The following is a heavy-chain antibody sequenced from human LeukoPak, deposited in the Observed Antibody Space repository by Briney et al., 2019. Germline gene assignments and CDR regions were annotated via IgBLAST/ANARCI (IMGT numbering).Heavy chain of an antibody. J-gene: IGHJ4*02. V-gene: IGHV3-7*01. Sequence: PGGSLRLSCAASGFSFRKYWMGWVRQAPGKGLEWVANTKPEGSAEYYADSVRGRFTASRDNANNLLYPQMNRLRAEDTAVYYCARDGGLHTNFDYWGQGNLLTVSS. CDR3: ARDGGLHTNFDY. D-gene: IGHD2-15*01. CDR2: TKPEGSAE. CDR1: GFSFRKYW.